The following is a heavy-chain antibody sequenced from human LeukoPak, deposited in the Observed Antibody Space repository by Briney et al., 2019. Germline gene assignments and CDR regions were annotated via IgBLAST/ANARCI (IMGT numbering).Heavy chain of an antibody. CDR2: ISAYNGNT. J-gene: IGHJ6*03. CDR1: GYTFTSYG. D-gene: IGHD1-20*01. CDR3: ARGFSITGTSYYYYYMDV. Sequence: ASVKVSCKASGYTFTSYGISWVRQAPGQGLEWMGWISAYNGNTNYAQKLQGRVTMTTDTSTSTAYMELRSLRSDDTAVYYCARGFSITGTSYYYYYMDVWGKGTTVTVSS. V-gene: IGHV1-18*01.